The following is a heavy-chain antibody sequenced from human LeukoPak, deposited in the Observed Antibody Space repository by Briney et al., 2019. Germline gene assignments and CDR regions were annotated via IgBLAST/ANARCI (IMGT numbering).Heavy chain of an antibody. CDR3: ARTNYYGSGSYHPDL. CDR2: IYHSGST. J-gene: IGHJ5*02. D-gene: IGHD3-10*01. V-gene: IGHV4-59*08. CDR1: GASMRTYY. Sequence: SETLSLTCTVSGASMRTYYWSWIRQPPGKGLEWIGFIYHSGSTDYNPSLKSRGTISVDTSKNQFSLKLSSVTAADTAVYYCARTNYYGSGSYHPDLWGHGTLVTVSS.